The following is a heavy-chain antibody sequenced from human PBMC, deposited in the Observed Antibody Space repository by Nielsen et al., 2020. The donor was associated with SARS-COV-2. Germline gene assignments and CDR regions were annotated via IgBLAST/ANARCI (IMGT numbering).Heavy chain of an antibody. CDR2: ISYDGRSK. CDR3: AKDMGGRDRVY. J-gene: IGHJ4*02. D-gene: IGHD3-16*01. Sequence: GGSLRLSCAASGFTFSSYGIHWVRQAPGKGLEWVAVISYDGRSKYYADSVKGRFTISRDNAKNSLYLQMNSLRAEDTALYYCAKDMGGRDRVYWGQGTLVTVSS. CDR1: GFTFSSYG. V-gene: IGHV3-30*18.